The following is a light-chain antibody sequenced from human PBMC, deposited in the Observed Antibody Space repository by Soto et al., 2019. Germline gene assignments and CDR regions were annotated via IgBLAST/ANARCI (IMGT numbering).Light chain of an antibody. CDR3: QQLNSYRYT. CDR1: QGISSY. CDR2: AAS. J-gene: IGKJ2*01. Sequence: DIQLTQSPSFLSASVGDRVTITCRASQGISSYLAWYQQKPGKAPKLLIYAASTLQSGVPSRFSGSGSGTEFTLTIGSLPPEDFATYYCQQLNSYRYTFGQGTKLEIK. V-gene: IGKV1-9*01.